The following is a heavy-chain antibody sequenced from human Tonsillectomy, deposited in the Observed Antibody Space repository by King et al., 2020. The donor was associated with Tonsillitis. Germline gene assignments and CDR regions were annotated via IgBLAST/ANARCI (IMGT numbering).Heavy chain of an antibody. CDR3: AKDKGCDSPSCGLDV. Sequence: VQLVESGGGVVQPGRSLRLSCTASGFTFSNYGIHWVRQAQGKGLEWVAVISHDGNIKYYVDSVKGRFAISRDNSRNTLYLQMNSLRAEDTAVYYCAKDKGCDSPSCGLDVWGHGTTVTVSS. V-gene: IGHV3-30*18. J-gene: IGHJ6*02. CDR2: ISHDGNIK. D-gene: IGHD2/OR15-2a*01. CDR1: GFTFSNYG.